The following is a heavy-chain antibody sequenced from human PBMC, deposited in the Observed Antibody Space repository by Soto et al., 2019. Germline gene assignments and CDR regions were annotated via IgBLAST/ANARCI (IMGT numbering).Heavy chain of an antibody. D-gene: IGHD3-22*01. Sequence: GGSLRLSCAASGFTFSSYGMHWVRQAPGKGLEWVAVISYDGSNKYYAGSVKGRFTISRDNSKNTLYLQMNSLRAEDTAVYYCAKPRGYYYDSSGPEDAFDIWGQGTMVTVSS. CDR1: GFTFSSYG. CDR3: AKPRGYYYDSSGPEDAFDI. V-gene: IGHV3-30*18. J-gene: IGHJ3*02. CDR2: ISYDGSNK.